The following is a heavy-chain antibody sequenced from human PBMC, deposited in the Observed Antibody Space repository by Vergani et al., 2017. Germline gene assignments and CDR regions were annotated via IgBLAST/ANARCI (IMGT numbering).Heavy chain of an antibody. Sequence: QVQLVQSGAEVKKPGSSVKVSCKASGGTFSSYAISWVRQAPGQGLEWMGRTIPMLGATNYAQKFQGRVTITADEPTSTAYMELSSMRSEDTAVYYCARHASYYYDRSGHYYEGWFDPWGQGTLVTVSS. CDR3: ARHASYYYDRSGHYYEGWFDP. V-gene: IGHV1-69*13. CDR1: GGTFSSYA. CDR2: TIPMLGAT. D-gene: IGHD3-22*01. J-gene: IGHJ5*02.